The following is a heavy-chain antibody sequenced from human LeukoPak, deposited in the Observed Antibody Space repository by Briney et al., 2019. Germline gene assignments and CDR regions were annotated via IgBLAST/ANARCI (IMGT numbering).Heavy chain of an antibody. J-gene: IGHJ4*02. CDR2: IYSGGST. Sequence: GGSLRLSCAASGFTVSSNYMSWVRQAPGKGLEWVSVIYSGGSTYYADSVKGRFTISRDNSKNTLYLQMNSLRAEDTAVYYCARTRYGDYVDYWGQGTLVTVSS. V-gene: IGHV3-66*01. CDR1: GFTVSSNY. CDR3: ARTRYGDYVDY. D-gene: IGHD4-17*01.